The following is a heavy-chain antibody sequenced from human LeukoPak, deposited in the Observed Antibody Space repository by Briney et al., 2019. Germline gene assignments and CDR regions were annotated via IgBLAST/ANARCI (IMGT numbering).Heavy chain of an antibody. CDR2: IYTSGST. V-gene: IGHV4-61*02. CDR3: ARITDYSDHYYYSMDV. Sequence: PSQTLSLTCTVSGGSISSGSYYWSWIRQPAGKGLEWIGRIYTSGSTNYNPSLKSRVTISVDTSKNQFSLKLSSVTAADTAVYYCARITDYSDHYYYSMDVWGKGTTVTVSS. CDR1: GGSISSGSYY. D-gene: IGHD4-17*01. J-gene: IGHJ6*03.